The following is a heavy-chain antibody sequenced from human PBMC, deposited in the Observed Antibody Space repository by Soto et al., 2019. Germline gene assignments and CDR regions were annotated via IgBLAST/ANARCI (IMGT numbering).Heavy chain of an antibody. D-gene: IGHD6-6*01. V-gene: IGHV3-23*01. Sequence: PGGSLRLSCAASGFTFSSYAMSWVRQAPGKGLEWVSAISGSGGSTYYADSVKGRFTISRDNSKNTLYLQMNSLRAEDTAVYYCAKSGSYSSSSYRIDYWGQGTLVTASS. CDR3: AKSGSYSSSSYRIDY. CDR1: GFTFSSYA. CDR2: ISGSGGST. J-gene: IGHJ4*02.